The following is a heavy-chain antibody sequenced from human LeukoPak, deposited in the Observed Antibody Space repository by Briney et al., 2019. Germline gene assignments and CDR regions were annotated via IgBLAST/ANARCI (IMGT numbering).Heavy chain of an antibody. D-gene: IGHD3-16*02. V-gene: IGHV3-21*01. CDR2: ISSSSSYI. J-gene: IGHJ3*02. CDR1: GFTFSSYS. CDR3: ARETEMITFGGVIVMPRSRQVPNAFDI. Sequence: GGSLRLSCAASGFTFSSYSMNWVRQAPGKGLEWVSSISSSSSYIYYADSVKGRFTISRDNSKNTLYLQMNSLRAEDTAVYYCARETEMITFGGVIVMPRSRQVPNAFDIWGQGTMVTVSS.